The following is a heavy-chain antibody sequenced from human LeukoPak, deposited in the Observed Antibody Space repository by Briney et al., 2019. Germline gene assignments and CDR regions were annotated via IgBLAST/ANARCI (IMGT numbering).Heavy chain of an antibody. CDR1: GYTFTSYG. Sequence: ASVKVSCKASGYTFTSYGISWVRQAPGQGLEWMGWISAYNGNTNYAQKLQGRVTMTTDTFTSTAYMELRSLRSDDTAVYYCARTKYYDSTGHPTTDWGQGTLVTVSS. D-gene: IGHD3-22*01. J-gene: IGHJ4*02. CDR2: ISAYNGNT. V-gene: IGHV1-18*01. CDR3: ARTKYYDSTGHPTTD.